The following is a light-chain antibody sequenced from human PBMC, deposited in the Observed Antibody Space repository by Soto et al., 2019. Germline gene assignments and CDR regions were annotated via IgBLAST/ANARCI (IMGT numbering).Light chain of an antibody. CDR3: QQRSNWPPLT. CDR2: DAS. CDR1: QSVSSY. J-gene: IGKJ4*01. V-gene: IGKV3-11*01. Sequence: EVVMTQSPATLSLSPGERATLSCKASQSVSSYLAWYQQKPGQAPRLLIYDASNRATGIPARFSGSGSGTDFTLTISSLEPEDFAVYSCQQRSNWPPLTFGGGTKVDI.